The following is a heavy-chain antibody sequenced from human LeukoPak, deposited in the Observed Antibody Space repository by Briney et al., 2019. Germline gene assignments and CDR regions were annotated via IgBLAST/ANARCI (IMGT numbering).Heavy chain of an antibody. J-gene: IGHJ4*02. Sequence: GGSLRLSCAASGFTFSSYAMSWVRQVPGKGLEWVSAISGSGGSTYYADSVKGRFTISRDNSKNTLYLQMNSLRAEDTAVYYCAKGGSSWYSFDYWGQGTLVTVSS. CDR3: AKGGSSWYSFDY. CDR1: GFTFSSYA. D-gene: IGHD6-13*01. CDR2: ISGSGGST. V-gene: IGHV3-23*01.